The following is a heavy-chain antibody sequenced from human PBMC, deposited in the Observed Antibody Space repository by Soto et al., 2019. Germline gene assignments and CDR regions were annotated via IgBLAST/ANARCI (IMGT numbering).Heavy chain of an antibody. Sequence: SETLSLTCAVYGGSFSGYYWSWIRQPPGKGLEWIGEINHSGSTNYNPSLKSRVTISVDTSKNQFSLKLSSVTAADTAVYYCAVSTWIQLWLVDYWGQGTLVTVSS. J-gene: IGHJ4*02. CDR3: AVSTWIQLWLVDY. CDR2: INHSGST. V-gene: IGHV4-34*01. CDR1: GGSFSGYY. D-gene: IGHD5-18*01.